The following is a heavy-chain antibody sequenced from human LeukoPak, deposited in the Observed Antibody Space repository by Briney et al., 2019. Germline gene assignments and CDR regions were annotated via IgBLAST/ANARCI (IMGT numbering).Heavy chain of an antibody. D-gene: IGHD2-2*02. J-gene: IGHJ4*02. V-gene: IGHV1-69*04. CDR3: ARKALYCSSTSCYTVIEGYYFDY. CDR1: GGTFSSYA. Sequence: EASVKVSCKASGGTFSSYAISWVRQAPGQGLEWMGRIIPIFGIANYAQKFQGRVTITADKSTSTAYMELSSLRSEDTAVYYCARKALYCSSTSCYTVIEGYYFDYWGQGTLVTVSS. CDR2: IIPIFGIA.